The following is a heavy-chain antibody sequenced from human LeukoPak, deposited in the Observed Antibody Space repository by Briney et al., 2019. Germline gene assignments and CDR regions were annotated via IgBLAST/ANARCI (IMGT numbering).Heavy chain of an antibody. CDR3: ARDRWDYDSSGCFDY. Sequence: GASVKVSCKASGYTFTGYYMHWVRQAPGQGLEWMGWINPNSGGTNYAQKFQGRVTMTRDTSISTAYMELSRLRSDDTAVYYCARDRWDYDSSGCFDYWGQGTLVTVPS. D-gene: IGHD3-22*01. J-gene: IGHJ4*02. V-gene: IGHV1-2*02. CDR1: GYTFTGYY. CDR2: INPNSGGT.